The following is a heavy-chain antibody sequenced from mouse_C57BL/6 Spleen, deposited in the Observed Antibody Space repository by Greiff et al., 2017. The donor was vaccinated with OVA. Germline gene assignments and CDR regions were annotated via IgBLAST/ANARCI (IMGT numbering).Heavy chain of an antibody. V-gene: IGHV1-64*01. Sequence: QVQLKQPGAELVKPGASVKLSCKASGYTFTSYWMHWVKQRPGQGLEWIGMIHPNSGSTNYNEKFKSKATLTVDKSSSTAYMQLSSLTSEDSAVYYCARYDYGSSYCFDYWGQGTTLTVSS. CDR3: ARYDYGSSYCFDY. CDR2: IHPNSGST. J-gene: IGHJ2*01. CDR1: GYTFTSYW. D-gene: IGHD1-1*01.